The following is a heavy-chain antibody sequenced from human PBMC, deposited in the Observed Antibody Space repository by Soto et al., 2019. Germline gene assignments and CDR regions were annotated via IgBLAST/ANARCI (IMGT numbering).Heavy chain of an antibody. Sequence: ASVKVSCKASGYTFTSYGISWVRQAPGQGLEWMGWISAYNGNTNYAQKLQGRVTMTTDTSTSTAYMELRSLRSDDTAVYYCAEAAGVSNMGNYYYYYGMDVWGQGTTVTVSS. J-gene: IGHJ6*02. CDR2: ISAYNGNT. V-gene: IGHV1-18*01. CDR3: AEAAGVSNMGNYYYYYGMDV. D-gene: IGHD7-27*01. CDR1: GYTFTSYG.